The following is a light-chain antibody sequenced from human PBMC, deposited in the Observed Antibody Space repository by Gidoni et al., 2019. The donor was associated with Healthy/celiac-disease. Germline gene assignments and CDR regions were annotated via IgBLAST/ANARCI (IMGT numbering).Light chain of an antibody. Sequence: QSALTQPASVSVSPGPSITISCTGTSSDVGSYNLVSWYQQHPSKAPKLMIYEVSKRPSGVSNRFSGSKSGNTASLTISGLQAEDEADYYCCSYAGSSTYYVFGTGTKITVL. CDR2: EVS. CDR1: SSDVGSYNL. J-gene: IGLJ1*01. V-gene: IGLV2-23*02. CDR3: CSYAGSSTYYV.